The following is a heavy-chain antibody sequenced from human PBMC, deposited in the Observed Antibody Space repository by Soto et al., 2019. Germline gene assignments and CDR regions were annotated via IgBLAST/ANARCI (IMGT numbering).Heavy chain of an antibody. V-gene: IGHV3-9*01. CDR1: GFTFDDYA. J-gene: IGHJ4*02. CDR3: AREIVVARGASYFDY. CDR2: ISWNSGNI. Sequence: GGSLRLSCAASGFTFDDYAMHWVRQAPGKGLEWVSGISWNSGNIGYADSVKGRFTISRDNAKNSLYLQMNSLRAEDTAVYYCAREIVVARGASYFDYWGPGTLVTVSS. D-gene: IGHD2-2*01.